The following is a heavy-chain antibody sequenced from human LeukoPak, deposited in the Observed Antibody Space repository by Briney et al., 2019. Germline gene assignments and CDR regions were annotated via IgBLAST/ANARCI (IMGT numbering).Heavy chain of an antibody. CDR2: IYYSGST. CDR3: ARLQQLVVDY. D-gene: IGHD6-13*01. V-gene: IGHV4-59*08. Sequence: SETLSLTCSVSGGSISSYYWSWIRQPPGKGLEWIGYIYYSGSTNYNPSLKSRVTISVDTSKNQFSLKLSSVTAADTAVYYCARLQQLVVDYWGQGTLVTVSS. CDR1: GGSISSYY. J-gene: IGHJ4*02.